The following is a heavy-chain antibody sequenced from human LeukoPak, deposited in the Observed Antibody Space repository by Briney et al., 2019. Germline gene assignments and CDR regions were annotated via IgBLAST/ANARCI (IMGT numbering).Heavy chain of an antibody. Sequence: ASVKVSCKVSGYTLTELSMHWVRQAPGKGLEWMGGFDPEDGETIYAQKFQGRVTMTEDTSTDTAYMELSSLRSEDTAVYYCATVRPPYYYDSSGYYYYGYWGQGTLVTVSS. CDR1: GYTLTELS. V-gene: IGHV1-24*01. CDR2: FDPEDGET. CDR3: ATVRPPYYYDSSGYYYYGY. D-gene: IGHD3-22*01. J-gene: IGHJ4*02.